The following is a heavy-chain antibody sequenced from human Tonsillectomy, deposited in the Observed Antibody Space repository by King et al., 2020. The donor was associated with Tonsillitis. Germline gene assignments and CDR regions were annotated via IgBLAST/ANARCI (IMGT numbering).Heavy chain of an antibody. Sequence: VQLVESGGGVVQPGRSQRLSCAASGFTFNNYAMHWVRQAPGKGLEWLAVISSDGSNKYYADSVKGRFTMSRDNSQNTLYLQMNSLRPEDTALFYCARFESSSSRVGIDSWGRGTLVTVSS. CDR1: GFTFNNYA. CDR2: ISSDGSNK. V-gene: IGHV3-30-3*01. CDR3: ARFESSSSRVGIDS. D-gene: IGHD6-6*01. J-gene: IGHJ4*02.